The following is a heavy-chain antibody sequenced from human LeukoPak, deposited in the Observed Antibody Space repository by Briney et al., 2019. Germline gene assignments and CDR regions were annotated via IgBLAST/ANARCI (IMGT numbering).Heavy chain of an antibody. CDR3: ARDYDGGHFDY. Sequence: SETLSLTCTVSGGSISSYYWSWIRQPPGKGLEWIGYIYYSGSTNYNPSLKSRVTISVDTSKNQFSLKLSSVTAADTAVYYCARDYDGGHFDYWGQGTLVTVSS. CDR2: IYYSGST. D-gene: IGHD3-16*01. CDR1: GGSISSYY. J-gene: IGHJ4*02. V-gene: IGHV4-59*01.